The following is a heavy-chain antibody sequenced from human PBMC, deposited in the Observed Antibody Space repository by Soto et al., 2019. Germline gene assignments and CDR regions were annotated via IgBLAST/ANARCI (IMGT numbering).Heavy chain of an antibody. D-gene: IGHD6-13*01. CDR3: ARGAAAGLYYYYGMDV. Sequence: PRGSLRLSCAASVFTGSTYGMHWVRQAPGKGLEWVAVIWYDGSNKYYADSVKGRFTISRDNSKNTLYLQMNSLRAEDTAVYYCARGAAAGLYYYYGMDVWGQGTTVTVSS. J-gene: IGHJ6*02. V-gene: IGHV3-33*01. CDR1: VFTGSTYG. CDR2: IWYDGSNK.